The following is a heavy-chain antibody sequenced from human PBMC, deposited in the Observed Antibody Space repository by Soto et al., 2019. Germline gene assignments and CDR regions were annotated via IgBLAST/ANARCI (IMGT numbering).Heavy chain of an antibody. Sequence: QLQLQESGPGLVKPSETLSLTCTVSGGSISSSSYYWGWIRQPPGQGLEWIGSIYYSGSTYYNPSLKSRVTLPVDTYKNQFSLKLSSVTAADTAVYYCARLQRKINWFDPWGQGTLVTVSS. CDR2: IYYSGST. D-gene: IGHD6-25*01. CDR3: ARLQRKINWFDP. V-gene: IGHV4-39*01. CDR1: GGSISSSSYY. J-gene: IGHJ5*02.